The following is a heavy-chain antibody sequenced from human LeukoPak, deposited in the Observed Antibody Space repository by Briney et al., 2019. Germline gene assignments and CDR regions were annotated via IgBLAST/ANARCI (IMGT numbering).Heavy chain of an antibody. V-gene: IGHV4-59*08. J-gene: IGHJ6*02. CDR2: IYYSGST. D-gene: IGHD3-3*01. CDR1: GGSISSYY. Sequence: SETLSLTCTVSGGSISSYYWSWIRQPPGKGLEWIGYIYYSGSTNYNPSLKSRVTISVDTSKNQFSLKLSSVTAADTAVYYCARHGGYYDFWSGYYRDYYYYGMDVWGQGTTVTVSS. CDR3: ARHGGYYDFWSGYYRDYYYYGMDV.